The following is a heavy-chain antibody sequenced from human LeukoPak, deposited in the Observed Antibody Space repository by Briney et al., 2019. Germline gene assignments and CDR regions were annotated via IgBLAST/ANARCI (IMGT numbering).Heavy chain of an antibody. CDR1: GFTFSSYS. V-gene: IGHV3-21*01. D-gene: IGHD3-22*01. CDR3: AREGDYYDSSGYRLDAFDI. J-gene: IGHJ3*02. Sequence: GGSLRLSCAASGFTFSSYSMNWVRQAPGKGLEWVSSISSSSSYIYYADSVKGRFTISRDNAKNSLYPQMNSLRAEDTAVYYCAREGDYYDSSGYRLDAFDIWGQGTMVTVSS. CDR2: ISSSSSYI.